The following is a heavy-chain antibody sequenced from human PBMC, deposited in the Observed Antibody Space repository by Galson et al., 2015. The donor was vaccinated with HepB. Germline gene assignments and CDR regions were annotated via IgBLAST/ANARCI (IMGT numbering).Heavy chain of an antibody. CDR3: AKNRTNYFDS. J-gene: IGHJ4*02. CDR2: ISGPNTST. Sequence: SLRLSCAASGFRFDNSAMGWVRQAPGQGLEWVATISGPNTSTNSADSVKGRFIISRDNSQNILYLQMNSLRVEDTAVYFCAKNRTNYFDSWGRGTLVTVSS. D-gene: IGHD1-14*01. V-gene: IGHV3-23*01. CDR1: GFRFDNSA.